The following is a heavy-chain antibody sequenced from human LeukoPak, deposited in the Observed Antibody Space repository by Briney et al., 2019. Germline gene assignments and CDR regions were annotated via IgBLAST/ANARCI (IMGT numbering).Heavy chain of an antibody. CDR3: ARFRQWLVVDY. V-gene: IGHV4-39*01. D-gene: IGHD6-19*01. CDR1: GGSISSSSYY. Sequence: SETLSLTCTVSGGSISSSSYYWGWIRQPPGKGLEWIGCIYYSGSTYYNPSLKSRVTISVDTSKNQSSLKLSSVTAADTAVYYCARFRQWLVVDYWGQGTLVTVSS. J-gene: IGHJ4*02. CDR2: IYYSGST.